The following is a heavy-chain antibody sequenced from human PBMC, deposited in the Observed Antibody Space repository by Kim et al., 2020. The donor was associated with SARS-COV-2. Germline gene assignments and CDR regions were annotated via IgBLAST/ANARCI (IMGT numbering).Heavy chain of an antibody. V-gene: IGHV1-69*13. CDR3: AKSNNFLWFGELSKADNYYYYYGMDV. CDR1: GGTFSSYA. Sequence: SVKVSCKASGGTFSSYAISWVRQAPGQGLEWMGGIIPIFGTANYAQKFQGRVTITADESTSTAYMELTSLRSEDTAVYYCAKSNNFLWFGELSKADNYYYYYGMDVWGQGTTVTVSS. D-gene: IGHD3-10*01. CDR2: IIPIFGTA. J-gene: IGHJ6*02.